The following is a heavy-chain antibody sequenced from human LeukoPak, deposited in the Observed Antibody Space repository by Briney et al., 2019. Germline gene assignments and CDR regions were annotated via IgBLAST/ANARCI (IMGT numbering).Heavy chain of an antibody. CDR2: ISGYNGNT. Sequence: ASVKVSCKASGYTFSNYGISWVRQAPGQGLEWMGWISGYNGNTNYAQKFQGRVTMTTETSTSTAYMELRSLRSGDTAMYYCAREHGYGDLYFDYWGQGTLVTVSS. D-gene: IGHD4-17*01. CDR3: AREHGYGDLYFDY. CDR1: GYTFSNYG. V-gene: IGHV1-18*01. J-gene: IGHJ4*02.